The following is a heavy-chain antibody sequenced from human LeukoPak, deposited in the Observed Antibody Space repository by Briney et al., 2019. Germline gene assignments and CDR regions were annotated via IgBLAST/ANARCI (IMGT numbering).Heavy chain of an antibody. Sequence: ASVTVSCTASGYTFTSYYMHWVRQAPGQGLEWMGIINPSGGSTSYAQKFQGRVTMTRDTSTSTVYMELSSLRSEDTAVYYCARGGIAAAGNYYYYGMDVWGQGTTVTVSS. D-gene: IGHD6-13*01. J-gene: IGHJ6*02. CDR2: INPSGGST. CDR3: ARGGIAAAGNYYYYGMDV. CDR1: GYTFTSYY. V-gene: IGHV1-46*01.